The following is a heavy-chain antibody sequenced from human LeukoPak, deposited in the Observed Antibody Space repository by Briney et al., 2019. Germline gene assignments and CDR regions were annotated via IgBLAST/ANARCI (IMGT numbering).Heavy chain of an antibody. Sequence: TGGSLRLSCAASGFTFTRYWMSWVRQAPGRGLEWVANIKQDGSEKYYVDSVKGRFTISRDNAQNSLYLQMNSLRAEDTAVFYCARGRYYMDVWGKGTTVTISS. V-gene: IGHV3-7*01. CDR3: ARGRYYMDV. J-gene: IGHJ6*03. CDR2: IKQDGSEK. CDR1: GFTFTRYW.